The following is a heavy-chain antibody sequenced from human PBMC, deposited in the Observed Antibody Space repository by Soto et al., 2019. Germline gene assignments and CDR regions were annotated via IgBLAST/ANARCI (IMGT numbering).Heavy chain of an antibody. V-gene: IGHV3-23*01. Sequence: PVGSLRLSCAASGFTFSNYGMSWVRQAPGNGLEWVSALPEIGTNTYYADSVKGRFTISRDNSKNTLFLQINNLRAGDTAVYYCAKKSGVGATWYFDYWGQGTLVTVSS. CDR1: GFTFSNYG. CDR3: AKKSGVGATWYFDY. D-gene: IGHD1-26*01. J-gene: IGHJ4*02. CDR2: LPEIGTNT.